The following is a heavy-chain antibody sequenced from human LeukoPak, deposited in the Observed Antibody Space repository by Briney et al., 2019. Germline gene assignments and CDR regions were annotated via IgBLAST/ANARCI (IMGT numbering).Heavy chain of an antibody. D-gene: IGHD3-22*01. CDR1: GFTFSSYA. J-gene: IGHJ4*02. CDR3: ARVRDYYDSSGPAGY. V-gene: IGHV3-30-3*01. Sequence: GGSLRLSCAASGFTFSSYAMHWVRQAPGKGLEWVAVISYDGSNRYYADSVKGRFTISRDNSKNTLYLQMNSLRAEDTAVYYCARVRDYYDSSGPAGYWGQGTLVTVSS. CDR2: ISYDGSNR.